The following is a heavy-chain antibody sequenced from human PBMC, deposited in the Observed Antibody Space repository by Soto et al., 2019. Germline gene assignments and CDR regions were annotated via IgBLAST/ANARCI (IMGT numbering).Heavy chain of an antibody. Sequence: SETLSLTCTVSSGSISGYYWTWIRQPPGRGLEWVGSLFYGGTTDYNPSLKSRLTMSLDTSKNHFSLKLRSVTAADTAVYYCARHRGPAPVYWGQGTLVTVSS. CDR1: SGSISGYY. V-gene: IGHV4-39*01. CDR3: ARHRGPAPVY. D-gene: IGHD3-10*01. J-gene: IGHJ4*02. CDR2: LFYGGTT.